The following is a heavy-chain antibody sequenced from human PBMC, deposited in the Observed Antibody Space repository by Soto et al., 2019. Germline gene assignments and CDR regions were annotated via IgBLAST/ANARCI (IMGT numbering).Heavy chain of an antibody. CDR3: ARRVAVRKGGHRYCSGGSCYSYFDY. CDR2: MNPNSGNT. D-gene: IGHD2-15*01. V-gene: IGHV1-8*01. CDR1: GYTFTSYD. Sequence: ASVKVSCKASGYTFTSYDINWVRQATGQGLEWMGWMNPNSGNTGYAQKFQGRVTMTRNTSISTAYMELSSLRSEDTAVYYCARRVAVRKGGHRYCSGGSCYSYFDYWGQGTRVTVSS. J-gene: IGHJ4*02.